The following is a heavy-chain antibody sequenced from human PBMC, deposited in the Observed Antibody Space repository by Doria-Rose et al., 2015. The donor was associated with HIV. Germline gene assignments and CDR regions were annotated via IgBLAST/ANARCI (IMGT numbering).Heavy chain of an antibody. J-gene: IGHJ2*01. CDR3: ARDLEQLVHPSFLGYFDL. V-gene: IGHV4-61*02. Sequence: QVQLQESGPGLVKPSQTLSLTCTVSGGSISSVSYYWSWIRQPAGKGLEWIGRIYTSGGPNYNPSLKSRVPISVDTSKNQFSLKLGSVTAADTAVYYCARDLEQLVHPSFLGYFDLWGRGTLVTVSS. CDR1: GGSISSVSYY. D-gene: IGHD6-6*01. CDR2: IYTSGGP.